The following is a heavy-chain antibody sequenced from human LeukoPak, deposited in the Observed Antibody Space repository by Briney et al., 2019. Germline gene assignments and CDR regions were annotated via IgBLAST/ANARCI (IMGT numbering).Heavy chain of an antibody. J-gene: IGHJ1*01. V-gene: IGHV3-23*01. Sequence: GGSLRLSCAASGFSFRSHGMNWVRQAPGKGLEWVSGISPLVEITYYKDSVRGRFTISRDNFKNTVSLQLNSLRAEDTAMYYCAKDDDWGRFNHWGQGTLVTVSS. CDR2: ISPLVEIT. D-gene: IGHD3-16*01. CDR3: AKDDDWGRFNH. CDR1: GFSFRSHG.